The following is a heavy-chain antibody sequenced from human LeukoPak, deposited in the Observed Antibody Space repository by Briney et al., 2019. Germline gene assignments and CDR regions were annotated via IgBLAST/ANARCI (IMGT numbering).Heavy chain of an antibody. V-gene: IGHV3-23*01. J-gene: IGHJ4*02. CDR2: ISGSGGST. Sequence: GGSLRLSCAASGFTFSSYAMSWVRQAPGKGLEWVSAISGSGGSTYYADSVKGRFTISRDNSKNTLYLQMNSLRAEDTAVYYCARSIFGVVNQYYFDYWGQGTLVTVSS. D-gene: IGHD3-3*01. CDR1: GFTFSSYA. CDR3: ARSIFGVVNQYYFDY.